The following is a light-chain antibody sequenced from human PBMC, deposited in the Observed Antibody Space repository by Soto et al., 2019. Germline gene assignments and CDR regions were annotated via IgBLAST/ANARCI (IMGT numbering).Light chain of an antibody. CDR3: AAWDDSLNGVV. J-gene: IGLJ2*01. CDR2: SNN. CDR1: SSNIGSNT. Sequence: QFVLTQPPSASGTPGQRVTISCSGSSSNIGSNTVNWYQQLPGTAPKLLIYSNNHRPSGVPDRFSGSKSGTSASLAISGLQSEDEADYYCAAWDDSLNGVVFGGGTKLTV. V-gene: IGLV1-44*01.